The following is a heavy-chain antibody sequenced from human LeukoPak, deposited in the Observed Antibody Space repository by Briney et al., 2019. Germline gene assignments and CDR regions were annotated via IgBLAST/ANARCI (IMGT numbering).Heavy chain of an antibody. V-gene: IGHV3-23*01. CDR3: AKDMRFDWTPYYFDY. J-gene: IGHJ4*02. Sequence: GGSLRLSCAASGFTFSSYGMHWVRRAPGKGLEWISAISGSGGATHYADSVKGRFIISRDNSNNALYLQLNSLGVEDTAVYYCAKDMRFDWTPYYFDYWGQGTLVTVSS. CDR1: GFTFSSYG. CDR2: ISGSGGAT. D-gene: IGHD3-9*01.